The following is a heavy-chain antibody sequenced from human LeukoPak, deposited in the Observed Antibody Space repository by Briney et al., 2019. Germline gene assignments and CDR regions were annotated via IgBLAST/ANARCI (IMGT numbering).Heavy chain of an antibody. V-gene: IGHV4-59*01. J-gene: IGHJ5*02. Sequence: KPSETLSLTCTVSGGSISSYYWSWIRQPPGKGLGWIGYINYSGSTNYNPSLKSRVTISVDTSKNQFSLKLSSVTAADTAVYYCARLGCGIAAAGTCNWFDPWGKGTLVTVSS. D-gene: IGHD6-13*01. CDR2: INYSGST. CDR1: GGSISSYY. CDR3: ARLGCGIAAAGTCNWFDP.